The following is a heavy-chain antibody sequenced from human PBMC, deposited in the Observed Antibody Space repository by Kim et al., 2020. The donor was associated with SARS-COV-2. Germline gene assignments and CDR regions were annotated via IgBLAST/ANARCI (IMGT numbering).Heavy chain of an antibody. J-gene: IGHJ6*02. V-gene: IGHV1-3*01. CDR3: AREIGADDYGDSPGMDV. Sequence: ASVKVSCKASGYTFTSYAMHWVRQAPGQRLEWMGWINAGNGNTKYSQKFQGRVTITRDTSASTAYMELSSLRSEDTAVYYCAREIGADDYGDSPGMDVWGQGTTVTVSS. CDR1: GYTFTSYA. D-gene: IGHD4-17*01. CDR2: INAGNGNT.